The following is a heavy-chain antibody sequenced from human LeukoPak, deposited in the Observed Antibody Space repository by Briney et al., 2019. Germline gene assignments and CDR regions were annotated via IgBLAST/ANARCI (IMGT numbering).Heavy chain of an antibody. CDR2: IYYSGST. J-gene: IGHJ4*02. CDR1: GGSISSYY. Sequence: SETLSLTCTVSGGSISSYYWSWIRQPPGKGLEWIGYIYYSGSTNYNPSLKSRVTISVDTSKNQFPLKLSSVTAADTAVYYCARLSSSSDYWGQGTLVTVSS. V-gene: IGHV4-59*01. CDR3: ARLSSSSDY. D-gene: IGHD6-13*01.